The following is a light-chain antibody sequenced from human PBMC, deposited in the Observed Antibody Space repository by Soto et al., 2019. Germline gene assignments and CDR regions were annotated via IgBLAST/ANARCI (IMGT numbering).Light chain of an antibody. CDR1: QGISSY. J-gene: IGKJ4*01. CDR3: QQVNVYPST. V-gene: IGKV1-9*01. Sequence: IQLTQSPSSLSASVGDRVTITCRASQGISSYLGWYQQKPGKAPNLLIYDASTLHSGVPSRFSGGGSGTDFTLTISSLQTEDFATYYCQQVNVYPSTFGGGTKV. CDR2: DAS.